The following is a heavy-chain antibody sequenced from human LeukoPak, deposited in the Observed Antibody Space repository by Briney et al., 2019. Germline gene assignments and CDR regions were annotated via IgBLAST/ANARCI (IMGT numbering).Heavy chain of an antibody. CDR2: IYYSGST. J-gene: IGHJ4*02. Sequence: SETLSLTFTVSGGSVSSSSYYWGWIRQPPGKGLEWVGSIYYSGSTYYNPSLKSRVTISVDTSKNQFSLKLSSVTAADTAVYYCARHRNMRYSSGWYVPYWGQGTLVTVSS. CDR1: GGSVSSSSYY. D-gene: IGHD6-19*01. CDR3: ARHRNMRYSSGWYVPY. V-gene: IGHV4-39*01.